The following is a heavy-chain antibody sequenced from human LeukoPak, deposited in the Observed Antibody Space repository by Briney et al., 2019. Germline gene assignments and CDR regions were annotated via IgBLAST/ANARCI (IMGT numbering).Heavy chain of an antibody. V-gene: IGHV4-30-4*01. CDR1: GGSISSGDYY. D-gene: IGHD4-17*01. CDR3: ARVRRPERDYGDYLLGPFDY. J-gene: IGHJ4*02. Sequence: NPSQTLSLTCTVSGGSISSGDYYWSWIRQPPGKGLEWIGYIYYSGSTYYNPSLKSRVTISVDTSKNQFSLKLSSVTAADTAVYYCARVRRPERDYGDYLLGPFDYWGQGTLVTVSS. CDR2: IYYSGST.